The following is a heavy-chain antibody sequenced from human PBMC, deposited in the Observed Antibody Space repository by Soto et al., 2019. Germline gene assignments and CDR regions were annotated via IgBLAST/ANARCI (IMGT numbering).Heavy chain of an antibody. CDR1: GGSISSYY. CDR2: IDYSGST. J-gene: IGHJ6*03. CDR3: ATSMVTTFYYYYYVDV. Sequence: QVQLQESGPGLVKHSQTLSLTCTVPGGSISSYYWSWIRQPPGKGLEWIGYIDYSGSTKYNPSHIRRVTIAGDTSKIQLSLKLSSVTAADTAVYYCATSMVTTFYYYYYVDVWGKGTKVTVSS. V-gene: IGHV4-59*08. D-gene: IGHD4-17*01.